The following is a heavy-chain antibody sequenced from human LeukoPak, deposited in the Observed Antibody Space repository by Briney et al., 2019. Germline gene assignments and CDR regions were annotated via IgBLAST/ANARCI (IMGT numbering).Heavy chain of an antibody. V-gene: IGHV1-2*02. CDR1: GYTFTGYY. Sequence: ASVKVSCKASGYTFTGYYMHWVRQAPGQGLEWMGWINPNSGGTNYAQKFQGRVTMTRDTSISTAYMELSRLRSDDTAVYYCARDAYCSSTSCYTAVGSPLDYWGQGTLVTVSS. J-gene: IGHJ4*02. D-gene: IGHD2-2*02. CDR3: ARDAYCSSTSCYTAVGSPLDY. CDR2: INPNSGGT.